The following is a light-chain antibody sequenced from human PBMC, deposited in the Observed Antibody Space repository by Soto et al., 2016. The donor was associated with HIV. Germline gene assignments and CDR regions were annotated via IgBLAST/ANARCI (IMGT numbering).Light chain of an antibody. CDR1: NIGSKN. V-gene: IGLV3-21*02. CDR2: DDS. Sequence: SYELTQPPSVSVAPAETARIPCGGNNIGSKNVHWYQQKPGQAPVVVLYDDSDRPSGIPERFSGSNSGNTATLTITRVEAGDEADYYCQVWDSSSDHPIFGGGTKLTVL. J-gene: IGLJ2*01. CDR3: QVWDSSSDHPI.